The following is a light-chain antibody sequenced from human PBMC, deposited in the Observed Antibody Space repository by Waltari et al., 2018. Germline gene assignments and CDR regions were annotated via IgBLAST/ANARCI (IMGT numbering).Light chain of an antibody. CDR2: DVA. Sequence: QSDLTQPASVSGSLGQSITISCTAPFRADRDYNYISWNQQHPGKAPTLLFFDVANRPSGLSNRFAASQAGDTASLSVSGLRPEDEATYYCTSYTLLTFTWQFGGGTQLTVV. J-gene: IGLJ3*02. V-gene: IGLV2-14*03. CDR3: TSYTLLTFTWQ. CDR1: FRADRDYNY.